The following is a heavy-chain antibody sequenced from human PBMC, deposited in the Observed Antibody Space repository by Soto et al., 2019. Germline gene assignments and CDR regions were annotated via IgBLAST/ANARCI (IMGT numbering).Heavy chain of an antibody. J-gene: IGHJ4*02. CDR3: ARARYYGDYPYYFDY. CDR1: GYSISSGYY. CDR2: IYHSGST. Sequence: SETLSLTCAVSGYSISSGYYWGWIRQPPGKGLEWIGSIYHSGSTYYNPSLKSRVTISVDTSKNQFSLKLSSVTAADTAVYYCARARYYGDYPYYFDYWGQGTLGTVSS. V-gene: IGHV4-38-2*01. D-gene: IGHD4-17*01.